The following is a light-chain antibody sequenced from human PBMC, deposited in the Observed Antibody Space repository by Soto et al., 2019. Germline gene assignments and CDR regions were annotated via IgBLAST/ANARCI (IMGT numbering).Light chain of an antibody. CDR3: QQSSNWPPGP. J-gene: IGKJ3*01. CDR1: QSVSSY. Sequence: EIVLTQSPATLSLSPGERATLSCRASQSVSSYLAWYQQKPGQAPRLLIYDASNRATGIPARFSGSGSGTDFNLTVSSLEAEDFAVYYCQQSSNWPPGPFGPGTKVDIK. CDR2: DAS. V-gene: IGKV3-11*01.